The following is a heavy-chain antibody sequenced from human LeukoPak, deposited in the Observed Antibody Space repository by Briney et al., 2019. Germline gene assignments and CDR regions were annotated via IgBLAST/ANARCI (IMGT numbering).Heavy chain of an antibody. CDR2: IKEDGSVI. CDR3: ARGSGRQQLEQNY. V-gene: IGHV3-7*01. J-gene: IGHJ4*02. D-gene: IGHD6-13*01. Sequence: GGSLRLSCVASGFTFSIYWMSWVRQAPGRGPEWLAIIKEDGSVIWDVESVRGRFTISRDNAKNSVYLEMNSLRAEDTAVYYCARGSGRQQLEQNYWGQGNLVTVSS. CDR1: GFTFSIYW.